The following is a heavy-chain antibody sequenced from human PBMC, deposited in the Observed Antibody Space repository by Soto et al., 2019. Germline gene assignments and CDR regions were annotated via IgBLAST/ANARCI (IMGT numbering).Heavy chain of an antibody. CDR1: GFTFHKYA. J-gene: IGHJ3*01. CDR2: INGPGDDT. V-gene: IGHV3-23*01. Sequence: PGGSLRLSCGASGFTFHKYAMSWVRQAPGKGLEWVSSINGPGDDTYYADSVKGRFTISRDNSKNTLYLQMNSLRAEDTALYYCAKKAEYDTAWGMFHLNWGEGALVTDSP. D-gene: IGHD3-16*01. CDR3: AKKAEYDTAWGMFHLN.